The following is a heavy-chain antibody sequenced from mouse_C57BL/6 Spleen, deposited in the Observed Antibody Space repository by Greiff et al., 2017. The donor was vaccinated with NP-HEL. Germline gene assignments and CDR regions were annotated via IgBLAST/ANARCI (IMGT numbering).Heavy chain of an antibody. CDR3: ARGYYGYDGVGFAY. D-gene: IGHD2-2*01. V-gene: IGHV1-55*01. J-gene: IGHJ3*01. CDR2: IYPGSGST. CDR1: GYTFTSYW. Sequence: VQLQQPGAELVKPGASVKMSCKASGYTFTSYWITWVKQRPGQGLEWIGDIYPGSGSTNYNEKFKSKATLTVDTSSSTAYMQLSSLTSEDSAVYCGARGYYGYDGVGFAYWGQGTLVTVSA.